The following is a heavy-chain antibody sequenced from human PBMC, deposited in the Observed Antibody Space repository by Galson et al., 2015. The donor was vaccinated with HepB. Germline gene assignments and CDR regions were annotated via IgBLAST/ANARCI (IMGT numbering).Heavy chain of an antibody. CDR2: ISGYNANI. J-gene: IGHJ3*01. D-gene: IGHD3-22*01. V-gene: IGHV1-18*04. Sequence: SVKVSCKASGYTFSNYGINWVRQAPGQGLEWMGWISGYNANINYAQRFQGRVTMTTDTSTNTAYMELRRLSSDDTAIYYCARDPEYDPSGYYPHDAFDLWGQGTMVTVSS. CDR3: ARDPEYDPSGYYPHDAFDL. CDR1: GYTFSNYG.